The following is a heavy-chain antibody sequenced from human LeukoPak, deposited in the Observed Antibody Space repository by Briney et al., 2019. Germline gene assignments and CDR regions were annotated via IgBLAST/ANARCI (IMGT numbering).Heavy chain of an antibody. D-gene: IGHD3-10*01. Sequence: SETLSLTCTVSGGSISSGGYYWSWIRQHPGKGLEWIGYIYYSGSTYYNPSLKSRVTISVDTSKNQFSLKLSSVTAADTAVYYCARGGDYYGSGSYYNGAWFDPWGQGTLVTVSS. CDR2: IYYSGST. CDR3: ARGGDYYGSGSYYNGAWFDP. V-gene: IGHV4-31*03. J-gene: IGHJ5*02. CDR1: GGSISSGGYY.